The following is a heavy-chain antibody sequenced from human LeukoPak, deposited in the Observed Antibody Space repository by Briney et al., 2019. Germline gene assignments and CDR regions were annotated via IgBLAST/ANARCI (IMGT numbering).Heavy chain of an antibody. V-gene: IGHV3-9*01. Sequence: GGSLRLSCAASGLTFDDYAMHWVRQAPGKGLEWVSGISWNSGSIGYADSVKGRFTISRDNAKNSLYLQMNSLRAEDTALYYCAKDIRRSVAASGWFDPWGQGTLVTVSS. D-gene: IGHD6-19*01. J-gene: IGHJ5*02. CDR1: GLTFDDYA. CDR3: AKDIRRSVAASGWFDP. CDR2: ISWNSGSI.